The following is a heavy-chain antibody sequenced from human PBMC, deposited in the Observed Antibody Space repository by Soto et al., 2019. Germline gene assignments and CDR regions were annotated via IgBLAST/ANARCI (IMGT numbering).Heavy chain of an antibody. V-gene: IGHV3-7*05. D-gene: IGHD3-22*01. CDR2: IKQDGSEK. J-gene: IGHJ6*02. CDR3: ARDHSSGYYDSSGYYYYYYGMDV. Sequence: EVQLVESGGGLVQPGGSLRLSCAASGFTFSSYWMSWVRQAPGKGLEWVANIKQDGSEKYYVESVKGRFTISRDNAKNSLYLQMNSLSAEDTAVYYCARDHSSGYYDSSGYYYYYYGMDVWGQGTTVTVSS. CDR1: GFTFSSYW.